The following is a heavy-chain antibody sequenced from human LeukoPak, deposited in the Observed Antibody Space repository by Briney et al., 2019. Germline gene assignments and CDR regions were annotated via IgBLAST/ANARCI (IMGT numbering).Heavy chain of an antibody. J-gene: IGHJ4*02. CDR2: INHSGST. D-gene: IGHD5-18*01. CDR3: ASVGYGYHVDY. Sequence: SETLSLTCAVYGGSFSGYYWSWIRQPPGKGLEWIGEINHSGSTNYNPSLKSRVTISVDASKNQFSLKLSSVTAADTAVYYCASVGYGYHVDYWGQGTLVTVSS. V-gene: IGHV4-34*01. CDR1: GGSFSGYY.